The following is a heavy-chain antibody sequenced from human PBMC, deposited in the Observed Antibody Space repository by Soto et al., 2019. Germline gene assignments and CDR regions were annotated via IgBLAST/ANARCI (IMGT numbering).Heavy chain of an antibody. V-gene: IGHV3-23*01. CDR1: GFTFSSYA. D-gene: IGHD6-19*01. CDR2: ISGSGGST. J-gene: IGHJ3*02. Sequence: PGGSLRLSCAASGFTFSSYAMSWVRQAPGKGLEWVSAISGSGGSTYYADSVKGRFTISRDNSKNTLYLQMNSLRAEDTAVYYCAKDFDLSSGWYGVQAIDIWGQGTMVTVSS. CDR3: AKDFDLSSGWYGVQAIDI.